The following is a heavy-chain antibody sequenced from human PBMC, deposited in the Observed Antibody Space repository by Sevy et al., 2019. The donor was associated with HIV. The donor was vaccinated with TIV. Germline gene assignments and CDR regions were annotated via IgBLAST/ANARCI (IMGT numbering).Heavy chain of an antibody. CDR3: ARQRGVVLVPAAPFDY. V-gene: IGHV3-9*01. D-gene: IGHD2-2*01. Sequence: GGSLRLSCAASGFTIDDYAMHWVRQAPGKGLEWVSGISWNSGTIGYADSVKGRFTISRDNAKNSLYLQMNSLRAEDTALYYCARQRGVVLVPAAPFDYWGQGTLVTVSS. J-gene: IGHJ4*02. CDR2: ISWNSGTI. CDR1: GFTIDDYA.